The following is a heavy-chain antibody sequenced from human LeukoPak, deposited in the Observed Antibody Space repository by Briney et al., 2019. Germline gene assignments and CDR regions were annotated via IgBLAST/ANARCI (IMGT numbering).Heavy chain of an antibody. CDR1: GYTFTSYY. D-gene: IGHD2-2*02. Sequence: ASVKVSCKASGYTFTSYYMHWVRQAPGHGLEWMGWISPNTGGTKYAQTFQGRVTLTRDTSISTVYMELSRLRSDDTAVYYCARERGFCSSSSCYTSDAFDIWGQGTMVTVSS. V-gene: IGHV1-2*02. J-gene: IGHJ3*02. CDR3: ARERGFCSSSSCYTSDAFDI. CDR2: ISPNTGGT.